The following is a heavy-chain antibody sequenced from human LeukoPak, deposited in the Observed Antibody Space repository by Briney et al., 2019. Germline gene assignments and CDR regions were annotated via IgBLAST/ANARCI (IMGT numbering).Heavy chain of an antibody. J-gene: IGHJ3*02. Sequence: PGGSLRLSCAASGFTVSSNYMSWVRQAPGKGLEWVAFIRDDGINKYSADSVKGRFTISRDNFKNTLYLQMNSLRAEDTAVYYCAKEGDYYGSGSYRDAFNIWGQGTMVTVSS. CDR1: GFTVSSNY. D-gene: IGHD3-10*01. CDR2: IRDDGINK. V-gene: IGHV3-30*02. CDR3: AKEGDYYGSGSYRDAFNI.